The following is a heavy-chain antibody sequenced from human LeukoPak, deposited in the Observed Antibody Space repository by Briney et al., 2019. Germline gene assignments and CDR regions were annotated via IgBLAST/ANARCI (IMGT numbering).Heavy chain of an antibody. CDR1: GFTFSSYW. Sequence: GGSLRLSCAASGFTFSSYWMSWVRRAPGKGLEWVANIKQDGSEKDYMDSVKGRFTISRDNAKNSLYLQMNSLRAEDTAVYYSSLEGSSWYRYFQHWGQGTLVTVSS. V-gene: IGHV3-7*05. CDR3: SLEGSSWYRYFQH. CDR2: IKQDGSEK. J-gene: IGHJ1*01. D-gene: IGHD6-13*01.